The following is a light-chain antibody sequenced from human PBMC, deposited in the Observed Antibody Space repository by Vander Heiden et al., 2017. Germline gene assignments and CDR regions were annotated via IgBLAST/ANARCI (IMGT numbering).Light chain of an antibody. Sequence: DIVMTQSPLSLPVTPGEPASISCRSSQSLLHSNGYNYLDWYLQKPGQSPQLLIYLGSNRASGVPDRFSGSGEGTDFTLKISRGEAEDVGVYYCMQALQNPREFTFGHGTKVDIK. J-gene: IGKJ3*01. CDR2: LGS. CDR3: MQALQNPREFT. CDR1: QSLLHSNGYNY. V-gene: IGKV2-28*01.